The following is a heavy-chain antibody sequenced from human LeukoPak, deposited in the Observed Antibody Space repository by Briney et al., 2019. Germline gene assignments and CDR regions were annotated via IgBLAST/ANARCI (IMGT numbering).Heavy chain of an antibody. CDR3: ARPLMQQLQRVDWFDP. J-gene: IGHJ5*02. CDR1: GGTFSSYA. D-gene: IGHD6-13*01. V-gene: IGHV1-2*02. CDR2: INPNSGGT. Sequence: GASVKVSCKASGGTFSSYAISWVRQAPGQGLEWMGWINPNSGGTNYAQKFQGRITMTRDTSISTAYMELSRLRSDDTAVYYCARPLMQQLQRVDWFDPWGQGTLVTVSS.